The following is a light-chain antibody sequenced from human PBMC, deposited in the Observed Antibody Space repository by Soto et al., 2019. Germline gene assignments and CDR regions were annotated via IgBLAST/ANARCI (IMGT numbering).Light chain of an antibody. CDR3: QQYYVTPPT. CDR1: QSVLYSSNSKNS. V-gene: IGKV4-1*01. J-gene: IGKJ4*01. CDR2: WAS. Sequence: DIVMTQSPDSLAVSLGERATINCKSSQSVLYSSNSKNSLAWYQQRPGQPPKLLIYWASTRDSGVPDRFSGSWSGTDFTLTISTLQAEDVAFYYCQQYYVTPPTFGGGTKVEIK.